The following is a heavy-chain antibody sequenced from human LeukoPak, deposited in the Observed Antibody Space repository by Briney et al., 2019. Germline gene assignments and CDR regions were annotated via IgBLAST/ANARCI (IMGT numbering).Heavy chain of an antibody. V-gene: IGHV3-21*01. J-gene: IGHJ6*02. Sequence: GGSLRLSCAASGFTFSSYSMTWVRQAPGKGLEWVSSISSSSSYIYYADSVKGRFTISRDDAKNSLYLQMNSLRAEDTAVYYCARDPTYYYNYYGMDVWGQGTTVTVSS. CDR3: ARDPTYYYNYYGMDV. CDR2: ISSSSSYI. CDR1: GFTFSSYS.